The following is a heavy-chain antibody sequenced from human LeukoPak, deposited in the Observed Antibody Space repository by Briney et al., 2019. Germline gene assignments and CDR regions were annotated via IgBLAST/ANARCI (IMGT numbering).Heavy chain of an antibody. CDR1: GYSISSGYY. V-gene: IGHV4-38-2*02. D-gene: IGHD3-10*01. CDR3: ARVEVTMVRGNWFDP. CDR2: IYHSGST. Sequence: KTSETPSLTCTVSGYSISSGYYWGWIRQPPGKGLEWIGSIYHSGSTYYNPSLKSRVTISVDTSKNQFSLKLSSVTAADTAVYYCARVEVTMVRGNWFDPWGQGTLVTVSS. J-gene: IGHJ5*02.